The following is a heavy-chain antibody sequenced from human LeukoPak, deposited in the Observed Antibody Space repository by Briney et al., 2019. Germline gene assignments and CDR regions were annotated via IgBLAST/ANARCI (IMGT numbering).Heavy chain of an antibody. D-gene: IGHD5-18*01. J-gene: IGHJ6*02. Sequence: GGSLRLSCTASGFTFSDHAMSAVRPAPGKGREWVGFIRSKTYGRTTEYAPSVKGRFNISRADSISIAYLQMNSLKTEDTAVYYCTRGTKQLWLYYGMDCWGQGTTVIVSS. CDR1: GFTFSDHA. CDR3: TRGTKQLWLYYGMDC. CDR2: IRSKTYGRTT. V-gene: IGHV3-49*04.